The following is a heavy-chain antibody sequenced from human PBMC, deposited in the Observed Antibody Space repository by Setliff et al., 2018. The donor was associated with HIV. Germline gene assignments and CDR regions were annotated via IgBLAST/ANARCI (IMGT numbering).Heavy chain of an antibody. CDR1: GFSLITPGAC. D-gene: IGHD3-22*01. CDR3: ARAHHDASGYFSHS. Sequence: GSGPTLVNPTQTLTLTCTFSGFSLITPGACVSWIRQPPGEALEWLARIDWDDDKTYSPSLKTRLTVSKDTSKNQVVLTMTDMDPVDTATYYCARAHHDASGYFSHSWGQGLLVTVSS. J-gene: IGHJ4*02. CDR2: IDWDDDK. V-gene: IGHV2-70*11.